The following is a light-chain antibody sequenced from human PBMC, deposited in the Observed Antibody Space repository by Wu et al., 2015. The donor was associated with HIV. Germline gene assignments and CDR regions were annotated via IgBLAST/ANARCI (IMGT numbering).Light chain of an antibody. CDR1: QSVRNN. Sequence: IVLTQSPGTLSLSPGETATLSCRASQSVRNNYLAWFQQKPGQAPRLLIYGASTRATGIPARFSGSGSGTEFTLTISSLQSEDFAVYYCQQYNNWPRTFGQGTKVEIK. CDR2: GAS. V-gene: IGKV3-15*01. CDR3: QQYNNWPRT. J-gene: IGKJ1*01.